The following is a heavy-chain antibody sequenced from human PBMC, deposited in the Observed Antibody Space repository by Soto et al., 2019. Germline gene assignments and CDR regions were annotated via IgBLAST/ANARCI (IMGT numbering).Heavy chain of an antibody. Sequence: GGSLRLSCAASGFTFSSYAMSWVRQAPGKGLEWVSAISGSGGSTYYADSVKGRFTISRDNSKNTLYLQMNSLRAEDTAVYYCANMRGALELLFDYWGQGTLVTVSS. CDR3: ANMRGALELLFDY. CDR1: GFTFSSYA. J-gene: IGHJ4*02. D-gene: IGHD1-7*01. CDR2: ISGSGGST. V-gene: IGHV3-23*01.